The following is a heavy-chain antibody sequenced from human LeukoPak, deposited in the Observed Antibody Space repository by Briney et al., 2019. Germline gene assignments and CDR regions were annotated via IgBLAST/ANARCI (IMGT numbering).Heavy chain of an antibody. CDR3: LQYNSGST. CDR2: IKKDGSAT. Sequence: GGSLRLSCAASRFRFSTFPMGWVRQAPGKGLEWVANIKKDGSATYYVDSVKGRFTVSRDNAKNSLYLQMISLRAEDTAVYYCLQYNSGSTWGQGTLVTVSS. J-gene: IGHJ4*02. V-gene: IGHV3-7*01. CDR1: RFRFSTFP. D-gene: IGHD3-10*01.